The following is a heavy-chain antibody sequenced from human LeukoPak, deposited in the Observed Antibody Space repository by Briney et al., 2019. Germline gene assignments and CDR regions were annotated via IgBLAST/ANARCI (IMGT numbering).Heavy chain of an antibody. V-gene: IGHV4-34*01. CDR1: GGSFSGYY. CDR3: ARAAAAGGHYFDY. CDR2: INHSGST. D-gene: IGHD6-13*01. Sequence: SETLSLTCAVYGGSFSGYYWSWIRQPPGKGPEWIGEINHSGSTNYNPSLKSRVTISVDTSKSQFSLKLSSVTAADTAVYYCARAAAAGGHYFDYWGQGTLVTVSS. J-gene: IGHJ4*02.